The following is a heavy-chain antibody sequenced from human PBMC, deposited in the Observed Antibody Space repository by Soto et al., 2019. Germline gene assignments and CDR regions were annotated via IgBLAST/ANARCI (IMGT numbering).Heavy chain of an antibody. CDR1: GFTFSSYS. Sequence: GGSLRLSCAASGFTFSSYSMNWVRQAPGKGLEWVSSISSSSSYIYYADSVKGRFTISRDNAKNSLYLQMNSLRAEDTAVYYCARDLNPDRSSWYLVCGMDVWGQGTTVTVSS. CDR2: ISSSSSYI. D-gene: IGHD6-13*01. V-gene: IGHV3-21*01. CDR3: ARDLNPDRSSWYLVCGMDV. J-gene: IGHJ6*02.